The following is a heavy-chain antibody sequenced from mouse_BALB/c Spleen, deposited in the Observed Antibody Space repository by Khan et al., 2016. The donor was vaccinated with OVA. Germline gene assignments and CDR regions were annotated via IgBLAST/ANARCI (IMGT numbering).Heavy chain of an antibody. V-gene: IGHV5-6*01. D-gene: IGHD1-1*02. CDR2: INSGGHYT. J-gene: IGHJ3*01. CDR3: SRLAYYYNSEGFAY. CDR1: GFTFSTYG. Sequence: EVQLVESGGDLVKTGGSLKLSCAASGFTFSTYGMSWVRQTPDKRLEWVATINSGGHYTYYIDSVKGRFTIYRDNAKNILYLQMTSLRSEDTAMYYCSRLAYYYNSEGFAYWGQGTLVTVSA.